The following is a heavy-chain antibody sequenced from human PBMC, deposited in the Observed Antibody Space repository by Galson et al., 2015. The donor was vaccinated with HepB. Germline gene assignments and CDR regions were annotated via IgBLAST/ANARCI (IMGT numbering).Heavy chain of an antibody. CDR2: IDPSDSYT. J-gene: IGHJ3*02. D-gene: IGHD3-3*01. CDR3: ARGRGGFWSGYPDAFDI. Sequence: QSGAEVKKPGESLRISCKGSGYSFTSYWISWVRQMPGKGLEWMGRIDPSDSYTNYSPSFQGHVTISADKSISTAYLQWSSLKASDTAMYYCARGRGGFWSGYPDAFDIWGQGTMVTVSS. V-gene: IGHV5-10-1*01. CDR1: GYSFTSYW.